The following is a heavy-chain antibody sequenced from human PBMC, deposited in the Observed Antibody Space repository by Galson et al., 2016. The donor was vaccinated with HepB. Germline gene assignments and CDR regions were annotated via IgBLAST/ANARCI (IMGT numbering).Heavy chain of an antibody. CDR1: GGSISDFY. D-gene: IGHD2-15*01. CDR3: ARNPMSLYCSNGGCSYGMDV. J-gene: IGHJ6*02. V-gene: IGHV4-59*01. Sequence: ETLSLTCTVPGGSISDFYWSWIRQPPGKGLEWIEYIYSSGTTTYNPSLKSRVSISVDTSKHQFSLKMRSVTAADTAVYYCARNPMSLYCSNGGCSYGMDVWGQWTTVTVSS. CDR2: IYSSGTT.